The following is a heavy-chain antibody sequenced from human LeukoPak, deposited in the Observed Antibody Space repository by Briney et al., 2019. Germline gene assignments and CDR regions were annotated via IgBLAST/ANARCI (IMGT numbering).Heavy chain of an antibody. V-gene: IGHV4-34*01. CDR3: ARGGSSSWYGWFDP. CDR1: GGSFSGYY. CDR2: INHSGST. D-gene: IGHD6-13*01. Sequence: KPSETLSLTCAVYGGSFSGYYWSWIRQPPGKGLELLGEINHSGSTNYNPSLKSRVTISEDTSKNQFSLKLSSVTAADTAVYYCARGGSSSWYGWFDPWGQGTLVTVSS. J-gene: IGHJ5*02.